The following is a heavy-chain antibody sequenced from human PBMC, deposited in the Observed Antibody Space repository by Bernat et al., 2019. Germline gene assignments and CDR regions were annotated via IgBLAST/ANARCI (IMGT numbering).Heavy chain of an antibody. Sequence: QVQLVESGGGVVQPGMSLRLSCAASGFTFSYCGMHWVRQAPGKGLEWVAVIWYDGSNKYYADSVKGRFTISRDNSKNTLYLQMNSLRAEDTAVYYCAKDLAYNWNYFDYWGQGTLVTVSS. D-gene: IGHD1-20*01. J-gene: IGHJ4*02. CDR3: AKDLAYNWNYFDY. CDR1: GFTFSYCG. V-gene: IGHV3-33*06. CDR2: IWYDGSNK.